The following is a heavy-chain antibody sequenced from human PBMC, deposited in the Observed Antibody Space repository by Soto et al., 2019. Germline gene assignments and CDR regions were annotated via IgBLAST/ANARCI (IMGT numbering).Heavy chain of an antibody. CDR2: ISWNSGSI. J-gene: IGHJ3*02. D-gene: IGHD4-17*01. CDR1: GFTFDDYA. CDR3: AKDRTVRAGADYDAFDI. Sequence: PGGSLRLSCAASGFTFDDYAMHWVRQAPGKGLEWVSGISWNSGSIGYADSVKGRFTISRDNAKNSLYLQMNSLRAEDTALYYCAKDRTVRAGADYDAFDIWGQGTMVTVS. V-gene: IGHV3-9*01.